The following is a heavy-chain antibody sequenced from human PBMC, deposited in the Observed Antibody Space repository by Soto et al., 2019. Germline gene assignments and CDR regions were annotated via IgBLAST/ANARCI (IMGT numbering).Heavy chain of an antibody. J-gene: IGHJ4*02. CDR1: GFIFSDYA. V-gene: IGHV3-23*01. D-gene: IGHD1-1*01. CDR3: ARPSIESPGNY. Sequence: EVQLLESGGGLVQPGGSLRLSCTASGFIFSDYAMSWVRQAPGKGLEWVSAIGGYGDITSYADSMKGRFTISRDNSKNTLYLQMDSLRAEDTALYYCARPSIESPGNYWGQGTLVTVSS. CDR2: IGGYGDIT.